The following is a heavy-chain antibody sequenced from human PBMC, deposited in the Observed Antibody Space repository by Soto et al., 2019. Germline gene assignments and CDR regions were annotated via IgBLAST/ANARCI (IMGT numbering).Heavy chain of an antibody. CDR3: ARDYYDSSGYYYPSSFDY. J-gene: IGHJ4*02. CDR1: GGTFSSYA. Sequence: QVQLVQSGAEVKKPGSSVKVSCKASGGTFSSYAISWVREAPGQGLEWMGGIIPIFGTANYAQKFQGRVTITADEYTSTAYMELSSLRSEDTAVYYCARDYYDSSGYYYPSSFDYWGQGTLVTVSS. V-gene: IGHV1-69*01. CDR2: IIPIFGTA. D-gene: IGHD3-22*01.